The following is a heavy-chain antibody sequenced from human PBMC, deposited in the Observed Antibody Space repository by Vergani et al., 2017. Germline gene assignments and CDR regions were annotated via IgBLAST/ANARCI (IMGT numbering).Heavy chain of an antibody. CDR2: MTGSGGST. D-gene: IGHD6-19*01. V-gene: IGHV3-23*01. J-gene: IGHJ4*02. CDR3: AKAYSSDWYYFDY. CDR1: GFTFSTYA. Sequence: EVQLLESGGGLVQPGGSLRLSCAASGFTFSTYAMTWVRQAPGKGLEWVSAMTGSGGSTYYADSVKGRFTISRDNSKTTLYLQMNSLRAEDTAVYYGAKAYSSDWYYFDYWGQGTLVTVSS.